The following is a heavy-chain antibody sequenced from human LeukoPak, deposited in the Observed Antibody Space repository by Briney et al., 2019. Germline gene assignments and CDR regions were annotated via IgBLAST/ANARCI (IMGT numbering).Heavy chain of an antibody. J-gene: IGHJ6*02. CDR1: GFTFSTSA. V-gene: IGHV3-23*01. D-gene: IGHD2-2*02. CDR3: ARRIARYLVNYYYYSMDV. Sequence: QTGGSLRLSCAASGFTFSTSAMSGVRQAPRTGREWVAAISGSGDSTHYADSVKGRFTISRDNSKNTLSLQTNNLSAEDPAVYYCARRIARYLVNYYYYSMDVWGQGTTVTVSS. CDR2: ISGSGDST.